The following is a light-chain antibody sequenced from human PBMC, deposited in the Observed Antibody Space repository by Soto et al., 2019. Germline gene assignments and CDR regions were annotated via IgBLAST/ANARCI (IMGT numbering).Light chain of an antibody. CDR1: SSDVGGYNY. J-gene: IGLJ1*01. CDR3: SSYTTSNTRQIV. CDR2: DVT. V-gene: IGLV2-14*03. Sequence: QSALTQPASVSGSPGQSITISCTGTSSDVGGYNYVSWYQHHPGKAPKLIIYDVTNRPSVVSNPFSGSKSGNTASLTISGLQPEDEADYYCSSYTTSNTRQIVFGTGTKATVL.